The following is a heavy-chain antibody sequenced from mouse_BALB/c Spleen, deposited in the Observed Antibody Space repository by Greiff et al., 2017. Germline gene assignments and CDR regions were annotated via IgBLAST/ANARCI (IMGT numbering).Heavy chain of an antibody. J-gene: IGHJ2*01. CDR3: AGPPGDY. CDR2: ISDGGSYT. CDR1: GFSFSDYY. V-gene: IGHV5-4*02. Sequence: EVQLVESGGGLVKPGGSLKLSCAVTGFSFSDYYTYWFHQTPEKRQVWVATISDGGSYTYYPDSVKGRFTISRDNAKNNLYLNLSSLKSEDTAMYSLAGPPGDYWGQGTTLTVSS.